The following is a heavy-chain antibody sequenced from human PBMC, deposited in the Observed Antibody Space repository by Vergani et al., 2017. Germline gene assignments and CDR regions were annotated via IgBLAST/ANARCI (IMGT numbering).Heavy chain of an antibody. V-gene: IGHV5-51*01. D-gene: IGHD4-17*01. J-gene: IGHJ3*02. CDR3: ARQNDYGDYGSAFDI. CDR2: IYPGDSDT. CDR1: GYSFTSYW. Sequence: EVQLVQSGAEVKKPGESLKISCKGSGYSFTSYWIGWVRQMPGKGLEWMGIIYPGDSDTRYSPSFRGQVTIAADKSISTAYLQWSSLKASDTAMYYCARQNDYGDYGSAFDIWGQGTMVTVSS.